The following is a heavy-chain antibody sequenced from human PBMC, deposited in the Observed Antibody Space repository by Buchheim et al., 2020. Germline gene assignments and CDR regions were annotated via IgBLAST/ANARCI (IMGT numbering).Heavy chain of an antibody. CDR3: AREGKDGSGNFIKGWFDP. Sequence: QVQLQQWGAGLLKPSETLSLTCAVYGGSFSGYYWSWIRQHPGKGLEWIGYIYYSGSTYYNPSLKSRVTISVDTSKNQFSLKLSSVTAADTAVYYCAREGKDGSGNFIKGWFDPWGQGTL. CDR2: IYYSGST. V-gene: IGHV4-34*01. D-gene: IGHD3-10*01. J-gene: IGHJ5*02. CDR1: GGSFSGYY.